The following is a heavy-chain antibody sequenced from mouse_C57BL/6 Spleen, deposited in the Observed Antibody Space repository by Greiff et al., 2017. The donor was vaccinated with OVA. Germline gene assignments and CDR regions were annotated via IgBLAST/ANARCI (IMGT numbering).Heavy chain of an antibody. CDR3: ASGIYYYGSSPSWFAY. V-gene: IGHV3-6*01. Sequence: ESGPGLVKPSQSLSLTCSVTGYSITSGYYWNWIRQFPGNKLEWMGYISYDGSNNYNPSLKNRISITRDTSKNQFFLKLNSVTTEDTATYYCASGIYYYGSSPSWFAYWGQGTLVTVSA. CDR2: ISYDGSN. D-gene: IGHD1-1*01. CDR1: GYSITSGYY. J-gene: IGHJ3*01.